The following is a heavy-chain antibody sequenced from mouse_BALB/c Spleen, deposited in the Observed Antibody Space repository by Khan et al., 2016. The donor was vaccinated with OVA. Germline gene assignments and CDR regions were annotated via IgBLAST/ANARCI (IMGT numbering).Heavy chain of an antibody. CDR3: ARKNACGYAVDY. CDR2: ISYSGST. J-gene: IGHJ4*01. CDR1: AYTITSNYA. V-gene: IGHV3-2*02. Sequence: VQLKVSGPRLVKPSQSLSLTCTVTAYTITSNYAWNWIRHFPGNKLELTGYISYSGSTSYNPSLKSRISITRDPSKNQFFLQLNSVMTEDTATDNGARKNACGYAVDYWGQGTSVTVSS.